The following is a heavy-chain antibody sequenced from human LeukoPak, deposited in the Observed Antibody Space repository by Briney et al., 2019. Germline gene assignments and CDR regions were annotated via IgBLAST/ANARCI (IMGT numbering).Heavy chain of an antibody. CDR1: GGSISSYY. D-gene: IGHD3-16*01. V-gene: IGHV4-59*08. CDR3: ARGRAYYDYVWGVRVYYFDY. Sequence: PSETLSLTCTVSGGSISSYYWSWIRQPPGKGLEWIGYIYYSGSTNYNPSLKSRVTISVDTSKNQFSLKLSSVTAADTAVYYCARGRAYYDYVWGVRVYYFDYWGQGTLVTVSS. J-gene: IGHJ4*02. CDR2: IYYSGST.